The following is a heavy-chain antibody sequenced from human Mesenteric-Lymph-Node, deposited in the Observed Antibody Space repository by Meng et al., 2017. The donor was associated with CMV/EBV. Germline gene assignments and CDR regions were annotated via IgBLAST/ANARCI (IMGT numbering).Heavy chain of an antibody. CDR3: ARTQAVAGREGFDY. D-gene: IGHD6-19*01. J-gene: IGHJ4*02. Sequence: SGYSFTTYWIGWVRQMPGKGLEWMGNIYPADSDTKYSPSFQGQVTISADRSINTAYLQWSSLKASDTAMYYCARTQAVAGREGFDYWGQGTLVTVSS. CDR2: IYPADSDT. CDR1: GYSFTTYW. V-gene: IGHV5-51*01.